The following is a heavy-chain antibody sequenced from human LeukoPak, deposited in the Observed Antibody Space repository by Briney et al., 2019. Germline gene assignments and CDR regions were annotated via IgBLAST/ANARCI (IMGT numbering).Heavy chain of an antibody. J-gene: IGHJ4*02. V-gene: IGHV1-2*02. CDR3: ASNIVVVSALDY. CDR1: GYTFTGYY. Sequence: ASVKVSCKASGYTFTGYYMHWVRQASGQGLEWMGWINPNSGGTNYAQKFQGRVTMTRDTSISTAYMELSRLRSDDTAVYYCASNIVVVSALDYWGQGTPVTVSS. D-gene: IGHD2-2*01. CDR2: INPNSGGT.